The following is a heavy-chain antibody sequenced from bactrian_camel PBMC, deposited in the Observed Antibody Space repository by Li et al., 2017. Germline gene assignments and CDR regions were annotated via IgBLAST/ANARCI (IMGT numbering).Heavy chain of an antibody. Sequence: DVQLVESGGGSEQSGGSLRLSCAASGYTIYDSYYMSWVRQAPGKGLEWVSAINSAGSSTYYADSVKGRFTISRDNPKSTMYLQMNSLKPEDTAVYYC. V-gene: IGHV3S40*01. CDR1: GYTIYDSYY. CDR2: INSAGSST.